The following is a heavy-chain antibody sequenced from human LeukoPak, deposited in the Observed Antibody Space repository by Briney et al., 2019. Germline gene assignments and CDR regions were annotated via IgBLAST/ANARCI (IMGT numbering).Heavy chain of an antibody. Sequence: SETLSLTCTVSGGSISGRDNYWGWFRQPPGKGLEWIGSIYYSGNTYYNPSLESRVTISVDTSKNQFSLKVSSATAADTAVYYCARQDTLTHYYVMDVWGQGTTVTVSS. CDR1: GGSISGRDNY. V-gene: IGHV4-39*01. CDR2: IYYSGNT. CDR3: ARQDTLTHYYVMDV. J-gene: IGHJ6*02. D-gene: IGHD3-9*01.